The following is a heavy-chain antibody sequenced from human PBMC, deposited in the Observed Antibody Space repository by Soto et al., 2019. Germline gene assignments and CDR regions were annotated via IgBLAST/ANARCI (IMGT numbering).Heavy chain of an antibody. J-gene: IGHJ5*02. CDR1: GGSFSGYY. Sequence: QVQLQQWGAGLLKPSETLSLTCAVYGGSFSGYYWSWIRQPPGKGLEWIGEINHSGSTNYNPSLKGRVNISVDTSKNQFSLKLSSVTAADTAVYSCARERIAVAPGRWFDPWGQGTLVTVSS. CDR3: ARERIAVAPGRWFDP. CDR2: INHSGST. D-gene: IGHD6-19*01. V-gene: IGHV4-34*01.